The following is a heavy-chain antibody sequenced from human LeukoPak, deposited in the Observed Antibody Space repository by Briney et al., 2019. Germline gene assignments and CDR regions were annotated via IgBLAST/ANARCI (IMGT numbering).Heavy chain of an antibody. J-gene: IGHJ4*02. CDR1: GFTFSSYW. V-gene: IGHV3-7*01. CDR3: ARELRTFDS. CDR2: IKHNGDEL. D-gene: IGHD3-16*01. Sequence: PGGSLRLSCAASGFTFSSYWMTWVRQAPCKGLEWVANIKHNGDELNYVDSVEDRFTISRDNAKNSLYLHMTSLRAEDTAVYYCARELRTFDSWGQGTLVTVSS.